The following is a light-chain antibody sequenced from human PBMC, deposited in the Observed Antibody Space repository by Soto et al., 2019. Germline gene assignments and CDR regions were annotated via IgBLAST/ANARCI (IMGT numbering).Light chain of an antibody. Sequence: EIVLTQSPGTLSLSPGERATLSCMTSHSVDSTQLAWYQQKPGQAPRLLIYGASGRATGIPDRFGGSGSGTEFTLTISSLQSEDFAVYYCQQYNNWPPITFGQGTRLEIK. J-gene: IGKJ5*01. CDR1: HSVDST. CDR3: QQYNNWPPIT. V-gene: IGKV3D-15*01. CDR2: GAS.